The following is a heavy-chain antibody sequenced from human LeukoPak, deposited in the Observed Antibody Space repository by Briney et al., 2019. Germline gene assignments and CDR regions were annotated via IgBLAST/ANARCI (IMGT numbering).Heavy chain of an antibody. Sequence: GGSLRLSCAASGFIVSNNYMSWVRQAPGKGLEWVSVIYSAGGTYYTDSVKGRFTISRHSSKNTLYLQMNSLRGEDTAVYYCARFLGRITISGVVPYGMDVWGQGTTVTVSS. CDR1: GFIVSNNY. V-gene: IGHV3-53*04. CDR2: IYSAGGT. CDR3: ARFLGRITISGVVPYGMDV. J-gene: IGHJ6*02. D-gene: IGHD3-3*01.